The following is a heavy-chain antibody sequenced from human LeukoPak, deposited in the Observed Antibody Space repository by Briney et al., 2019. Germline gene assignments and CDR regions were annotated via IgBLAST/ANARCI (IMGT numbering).Heavy chain of an antibody. D-gene: IGHD1-26*01. V-gene: IGHV3-21*01. J-gene: IGHJ4*02. CDR3: ARDPAELDY. Sequence: GGSLRLSCAASGFTFSIYSMNWVRQAPGKGLEWVSSISSSSSYIHYTDSVKGRFTISRDNAKNSLYLQMSSLTAEDTALYYCARDPAELDYWGQGTLVTVSS. CDR2: ISSSSSYI. CDR1: GFTFSIYS.